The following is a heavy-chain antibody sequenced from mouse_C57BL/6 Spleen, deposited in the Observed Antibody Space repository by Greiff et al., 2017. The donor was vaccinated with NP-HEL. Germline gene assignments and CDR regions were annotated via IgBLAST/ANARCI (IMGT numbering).Heavy chain of an antibody. Sequence: VQLQQSGPELVKPGASVKISCKASGYTFTDYYMNWVKQSHGKSLEWIGDINPNNGGTSYNQKFKGKATLTVDKSSSTAYMELRSLTSEDSAVYYCARSQLGRYYAMDYWGQGTSVTVSS. CDR3: ARSQLGRYYAMDY. CDR1: GYTFTDYY. D-gene: IGHD4-1*02. J-gene: IGHJ4*01. V-gene: IGHV1-26*01. CDR2: INPNNGGT.